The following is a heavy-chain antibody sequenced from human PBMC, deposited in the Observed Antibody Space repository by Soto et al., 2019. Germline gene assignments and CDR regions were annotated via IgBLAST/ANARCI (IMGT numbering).Heavy chain of an antibody. CDR3: ARESYYYGSGSYRGRFDP. Sequence: PSETLSLTCTVSGGSISSYYWSWIRQPPGKGLEWIGYIYYSGSTNYNPSLKSRVTISVDTSKNQFSLKLSSVTAADTAVYYCARESYYYGSGSYRGRFDPWGQGTLVTVSS. CDR1: GGSISSYY. D-gene: IGHD3-10*01. CDR2: IYYSGST. V-gene: IGHV4-59*08. J-gene: IGHJ5*02.